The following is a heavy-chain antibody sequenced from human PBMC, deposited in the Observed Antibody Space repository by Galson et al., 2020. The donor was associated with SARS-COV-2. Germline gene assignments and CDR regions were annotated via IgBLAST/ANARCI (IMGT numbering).Heavy chain of an antibody. Sequence: GESLEISCAASGFNFSDYRMHWVRPAPGKGLVWVSRVNNPGSSTNYADSVKGRFTITRDNAKDPLYLQAHSLRAEEPSVYYVARGSSFSAVDYWGQGTLVTVSS. V-gene: IGHV3-74*01. J-gene: IGHJ4*02. CDR1: GFNFSDYR. CDR2: VNNPGSST. D-gene: IGHD6-19*01. CDR3: ARGSSFSAVDY.